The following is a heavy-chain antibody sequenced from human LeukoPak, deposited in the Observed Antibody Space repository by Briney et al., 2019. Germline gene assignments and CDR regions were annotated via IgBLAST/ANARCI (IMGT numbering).Heavy chain of an antibody. Sequence: GGSLRLSCSVSGFTFSNYAMHWVRQAPGKGLEYVSAISSDGGATYYADSVKGRFTISRDNSKNTLYLQMNSLRAEGTAVYYCARSHYDSSGYYYGFRAFDMWGQGTMVTVSS. CDR2: ISSDGGAT. CDR3: ARSHYDSSGYYYGFRAFDM. CDR1: GFTFSNYA. D-gene: IGHD3-22*01. J-gene: IGHJ3*02. V-gene: IGHV3-64*04.